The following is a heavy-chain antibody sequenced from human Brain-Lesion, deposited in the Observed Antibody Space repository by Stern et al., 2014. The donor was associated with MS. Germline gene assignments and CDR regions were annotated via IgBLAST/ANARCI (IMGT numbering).Heavy chain of an antibody. D-gene: IGHD5-24*01. Sequence: QVTLRESGPTLVKPTHTLTLTCTFSGFSFNSTGGGVGWIRQPPGKALKGLAIIYWADQNRYRPSLQRRLPLTKDPSKYPGIVPMTNLDPVDTATYFCAHRHGWLRAFDIWGPGTTVTVSS. CDR2: IYWADQN. J-gene: IGHJ3*02. V-gene: IGHV2-5*09. CDR3: AHRHGWLRAFDI. CDR1: GFSFNSTGGG.